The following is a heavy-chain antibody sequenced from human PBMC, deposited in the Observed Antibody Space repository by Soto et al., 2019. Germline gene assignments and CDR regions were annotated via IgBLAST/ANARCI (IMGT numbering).Heavy chain of an antibody. CDR2: IGPNPVNI. J-gene: IGHJ4*02. Sequence: EVQLVESGGGLVQPGGSLRLSCAASGFPFSTSGMLWVRQPPGEGLEWVSAIGPNPVNINYRDSVKGRFTISRDNSRNTVFLQMSALRAEDTALYYCATARHCSSAACPAAEWGQGTLITVSS. CDR3: ATARHCSSAACPAAE. CDR1: GFPFSTSG. V-gene: IGHV3-23*04. D-gene: IGHD2-2*01.